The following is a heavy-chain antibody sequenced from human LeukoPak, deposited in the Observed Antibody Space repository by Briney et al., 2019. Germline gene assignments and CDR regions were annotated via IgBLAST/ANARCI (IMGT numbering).Heavy chain of an antibody. V-gene: IGHV4-34*01. Sequence: PSETLSLTCAVYGGSFSGYYWSWIRRPPGKGLEWIGEINHSGSTNYNPSLKSRVTISVDTSKNQFSLKLSSVTAADTAVYYCARGDGLHYYYYGMDVWGKGTTVTVSS. D-gene: IGHD3/OR15-3a*01. CDR2: INHSGST. CDR3: ARGDGLHYYYYGMDV. CDR1: GGSFSGYY. J-gene: IGHJ6*04.